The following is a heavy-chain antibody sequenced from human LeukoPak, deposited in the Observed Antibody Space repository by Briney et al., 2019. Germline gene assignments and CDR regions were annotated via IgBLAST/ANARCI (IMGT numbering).Heavy chain of an antibody. D-gene: IGHD3-16*01. CDR3: ARPLDGYGGFVDAFDI. J-gene: IGHJ3*02. Sequence: PGGSLRLSCAASGFTFSSYAMHWVRQAPGKGLEWGAVISYDGSNKYYADSVKGRFTISRDNSKNTLYLQMNSLRAEDTAVYYCARPLDGYGGFVDAFDIWGQGTMVTVSS. V-gene: IGHV3-30*04. CDR1: GFTFSSYA. CDR2: ISYDGSNK.